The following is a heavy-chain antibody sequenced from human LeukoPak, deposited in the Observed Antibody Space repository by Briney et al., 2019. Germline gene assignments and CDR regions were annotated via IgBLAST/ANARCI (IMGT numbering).Heavy chain of an antibody. CDR3: ARAARLLWFGESTFDY. J-gene: IGHJ4*02. Sequence: PGGSLRLSCAASGFTFSSYSMSWVRQAPGKGLEWVSYISSSSTIYYADSVKGRFTISRDNAKNSLYLQMNSLRAEDTAVYYCARAARLLWFGESTFDYWGQGTLVTVSS. CDR2: ISSSSTI. V-gene: IGHV3-48*01. D-gene: IGHD3-10*01. CDR1: GFTFSSYS.